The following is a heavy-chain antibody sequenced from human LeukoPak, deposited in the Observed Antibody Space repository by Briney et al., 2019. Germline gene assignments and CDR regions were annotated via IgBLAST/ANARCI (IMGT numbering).Heavy chain of an antibody. Sequence: ASVKVSCKASGYTFTSYGISWVRQATGQGLEWMGWMNPNSGNTGYAQKFQGRVTMTKNTSINTAYMELNSLRSEDTAVYYCARANPLDYWGQGTLVTVSS. CDR1: GYTFTSYG. CDR2: MNPNSGNT. CDR3: ARANPLDY. J-gene: IGHJ4*02. V-gene: IGHV1-8*01.